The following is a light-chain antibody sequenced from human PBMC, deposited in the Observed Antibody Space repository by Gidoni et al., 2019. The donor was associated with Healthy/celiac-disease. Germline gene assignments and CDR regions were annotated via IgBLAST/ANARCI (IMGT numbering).Light chain of an antibody. CDR3: QQYGSSPFT. CDR2: GAS. V-gene: IGKV3-20*01. J-gene: IGKJ3*01. CDR1: QSVSSSY. Sequence: EIVLTQSPGTLSLSPGERATLSCRAIQSVSSSYLAWYQQKPGQAPRLLIYGASSRATGIPDRFSGSGSGTDFTLTISRLEPEDFAVYYCQQYGSSPFTFXPXTKVXIK.